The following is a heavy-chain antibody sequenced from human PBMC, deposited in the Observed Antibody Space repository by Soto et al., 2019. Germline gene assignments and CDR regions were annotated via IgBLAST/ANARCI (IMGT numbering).Heavy chain of an antibody. Sequence: PSEPLSLTCAVSGGYISGGYYSWRWIRQPPGKCLEWIGFIYNSGSTYYNSSLKSRVTISVDRSTNHFFLNVTSVTAADTAVDYGATYRKFFQIWGQGTEVT. CDR3: ATYRKFFQI. CDR2: IYNSGST. J-gene: IGHJ3*02. V-gene: IGHV4-30-2*01. CDR1: GGYISGGYYS.